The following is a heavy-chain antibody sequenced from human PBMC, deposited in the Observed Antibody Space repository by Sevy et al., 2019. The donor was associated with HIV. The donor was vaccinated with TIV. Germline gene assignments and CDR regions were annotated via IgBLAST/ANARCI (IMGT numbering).Heavy chain of an antibody. CDR3: ARERVYCSGGSCKPGGWFDP. CDR1: GYTFTGYY. Sequence: ASVKVSCKASGYTFTGYYMHWVRQAPGQGLEWMGWINPNSGGTNYAQKFQGRVTMTRDTSISTAYMELSRLRSDDTAVYYCARERVYCSGGSCKPGGWFDPWGQGTLVIVSS. CDR2: INPNSGGT. V-gene: IGHV1-2*02. J-gene: IGHJ5*02. D-gene: IGHD2-15*01.